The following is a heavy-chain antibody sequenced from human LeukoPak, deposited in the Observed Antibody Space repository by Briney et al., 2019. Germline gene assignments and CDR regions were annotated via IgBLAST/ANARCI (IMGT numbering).Heavy chain of an antibody. CDR3: ARQSGSYLKNFDY. Sequence: SETLSLACTVSGYSISSGYYWGWIRQPPGKGLEWIGSIYHSGSTYYNPSLKSRVTISVDTSKNQFSLKLSSVTAADTAVYYCARQSGSYLKNFDYWGQRTLVTVSS. J-gene: IGHJ4*02. V-gene: IGHV4-38-2*02. D-gene: IGHD1-26*01. CDR1: GYSISSGYY. CDR2: IYHSGST.